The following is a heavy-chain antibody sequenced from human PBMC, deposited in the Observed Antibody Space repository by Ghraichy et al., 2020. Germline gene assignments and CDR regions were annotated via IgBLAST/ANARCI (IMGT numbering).Heavy chain of an antibody. Sequence: GESLNISCAASGFRFTDYAMNWVRQAPGKGLEWVSSISSSSRYIYYADSLKGRFIISRDNVKNSLYLQMNSLRAEDTAVYYCARASDDEYCNSRGCYLMGETALDYWGRGLKVTVSS. J-gene: IGHJ4*02. CDR2: ISSSSRYI. V-gene: IGHV3-21*06. D-gene: IGHD2/OR15-2a*01. CDR1: GFRFTDYA. CDR3: ARASDDEYCNSRGCYLMGETALDY.